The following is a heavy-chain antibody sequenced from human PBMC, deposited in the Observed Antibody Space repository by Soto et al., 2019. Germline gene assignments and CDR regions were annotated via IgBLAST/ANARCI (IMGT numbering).Heavy chain of an antibody. CDR1: GGSISNSNYY. D-gene: IGHD3-3*01. CDR2: MYYNGTT. CDR3: ARVYLYYDFWSGYWPYYYYMDV. J-gene: IGHJ6*03. V-gene: IGHV4-39*01. Sequence: PSETLSLTCTVSGGSISNSNYYWGWIRQPPGKGLEWIGSMYYNGTTYYSPSLRSRVTISADTSKTQFSLKMSSVTAADTAVYYCARVYLYYDFWSGYWPYYYYMDVWGKGTTVTVS.